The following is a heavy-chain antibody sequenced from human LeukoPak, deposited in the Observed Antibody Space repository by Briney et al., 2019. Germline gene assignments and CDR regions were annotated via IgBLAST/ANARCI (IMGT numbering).Heavy chain of an antibody. Sequence: GGSLRPSCAASGFTFSSHWMHWVRQAPGKGLVWVSRINSDGSSTSYADSVKGRFTISRDNAKNTLYLQMNSLRAEDTAVYYCASATYYYYMDVWGKGTTVTVSS. CDR1: GFTFSSHW. CDR3: ASATYYYYMDV. V-gene: IGHV3-74*01. J-gene: IGHJ6*03. CDR2: INSDGSST.